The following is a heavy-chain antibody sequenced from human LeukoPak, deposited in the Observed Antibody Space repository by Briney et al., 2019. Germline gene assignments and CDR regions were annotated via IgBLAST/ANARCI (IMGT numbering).Heavy chain of an antibody. V-gene: IGHV4-34*01. CDR2: IYYSGST. Sequence: PSETLSLTCAVYGGSFSGYYWSWIRQPPGKGLEWIGSIYYSGSTYYNPSLKSRVTISVDTSKNQFSLRLNSVTAADAAVYYCARTAGGSDWFDPWGQGTLVTVSS. J-gene: IGHJ5*02. CDR3: ARTAGGSDWFDP. D-gene: IGHD3-10*01. CDR1: GGSFSGYY.